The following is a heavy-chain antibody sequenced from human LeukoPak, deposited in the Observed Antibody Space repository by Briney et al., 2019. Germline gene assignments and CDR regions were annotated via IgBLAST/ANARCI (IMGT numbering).Heavy chain of an antibody. V-gene: IGHV1-8*02. D-gene: IGHD3-10*01. J-gene: IGHJ4*02. Sequence: ASVKVSCKASGYTFTSYDINWVRQATGQGLEWMGWMYPNSGNTGYAQKFQGRVTMTEDTSTDTAYMELSSLRSEDTAVYYCATTGYYGSGSYWSYWGQGTLVTVSS. CDR1: GYTFTSYD. CDR2: MYPNSGNT. CDR3: ATTGYYGSGSYWSY.